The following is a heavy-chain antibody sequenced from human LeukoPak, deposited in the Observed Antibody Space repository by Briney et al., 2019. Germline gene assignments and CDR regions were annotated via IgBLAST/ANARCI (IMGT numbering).Heavy chain of an antibody. CDR1: GGSFSGYY. D-gene: IGHD4-17*01. Sequence: SETLSLTCAVYGGSFSGYYWSWIRQPPGKGLEWIGEINHSGSTNYNPSLKRRVTISVDTSKNQFSLKLSSVTAADTAVYYCARGVGDYGRNAFDIWGQGTMVTVSS. J-gene: IGHJ3*02. CDR3: ARGVGDYGRNAFDI. CDR2: INHSGST. V-gene: IGHV4-34*01.